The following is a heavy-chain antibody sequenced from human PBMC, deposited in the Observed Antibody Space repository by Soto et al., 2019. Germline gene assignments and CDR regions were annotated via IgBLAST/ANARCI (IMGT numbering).Heavy chain of an antibody. CDR2: TFYGGTT. CDR1: GASISSFY. J-gene: IGHJ6*02. Sequence: PSETLSLTCTVSGASISSFYWTWARQPPGKGLDWIGYTFYGGTTNYNPSLKSRVTLSIDTSRNQVSLRVSSVTAADTAVYYCARGGYYDAFGLDLWGQGTSVTVSS. CDR3: ARGGYYDAFGLDL. V-gene: IGHV4-59*01.